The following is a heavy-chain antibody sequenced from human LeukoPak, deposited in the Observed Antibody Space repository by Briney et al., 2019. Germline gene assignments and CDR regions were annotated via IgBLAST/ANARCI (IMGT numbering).Heavy chain of an antibody. J-gene: IGHJ4*02. CDR2: IYYDGSNK. D-gene: IGHD2-21*01. V-gene: IGHV3-33*08. CDR3: ARQPGPVWYYFDY. Sequence: GGSLRLSCAASGFTFSSYAMSWVRQAPGKGLEWVAVIYYDGSNKYYADSVKGRFTISRDNSKNTLYLQMTSLRAEDTAVYYCARQPGPVWYYFDYWGQGTLATVSS. CDR1: GFTFSSYA.